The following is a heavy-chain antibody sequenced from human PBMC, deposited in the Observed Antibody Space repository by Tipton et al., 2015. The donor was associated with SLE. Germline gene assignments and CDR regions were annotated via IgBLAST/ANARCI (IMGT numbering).Heavy chain of an antibody. CDR2: IYTSGST. CDR1: GGSISSYY. CDR3: ARHSTHYDFWSGYLDAFDI. J-gene: IGHJ3*02. Sequence: TLSLTCTVSGGSISSYYWSWIRQPAGKGLEWIGRIYTSGSTNYNPSLKSRVTMSVDTSKNQFSLKLSSVTAADTAVYYCARHSTHYDFWSGYLDAFDIWGQGTMVTVSS. V-gene: IGHV4-4*07. D-gene: IGHD3-3*01.